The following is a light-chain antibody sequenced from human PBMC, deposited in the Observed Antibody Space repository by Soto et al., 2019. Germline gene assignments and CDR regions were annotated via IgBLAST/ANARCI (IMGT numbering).Light chain of an antibody. CDR3: QQSGSSQTWT. CDR1: QTVSSNY. J-gene: IGKJ1*01. Sequence: EIVLTQSPGTLSLSPGERATLSCRASQTVSSNYLAWYQQKPGQAPMLLIYGTSSRATGVPDRFSGSGSGTDFTLTITRLEPEDFAVYYGQQSGSSQTWTFGQGTKVEIK. CDR2: GTS. V-gene: IGKV3-20*01.